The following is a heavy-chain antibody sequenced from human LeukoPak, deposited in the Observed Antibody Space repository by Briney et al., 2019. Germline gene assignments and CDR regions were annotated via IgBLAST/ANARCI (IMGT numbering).Heavy chain of an antibody. CDR1: GYTFTGYY. CDR3: ARIWADWNEDSFDY. CDR2: INPNSGGT. Sequence: ASVKVSCKASGYTFTGYYMHWVRQAPGQGLEWMGWINPNSGGTNYAPKFQGRVNMTRDTSISTAYMELSRLRSDDTAVYYCARIWADWNEDSFDYWGQGTLVTVSS. J-gene: IGHJ4*02. D-gene: IGHD1-1*01. V-gene: IGHV1-2*02.